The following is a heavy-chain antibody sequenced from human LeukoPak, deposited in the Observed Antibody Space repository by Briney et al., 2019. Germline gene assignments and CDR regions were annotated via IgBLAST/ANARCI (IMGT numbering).Heavy chain of an antibody. V-gene: IGHV3-53*04. CDR1: GFTVSSNY. CDR3: ARMYYDFWSGYQPVSFGMDV. J-gene: IGHJ6*02. Sequence: GGSLRLSCAASGFTVSSNYMSWVRQAPGKGLEWVSVIYSGGSTYYADSVKGRFTISRHNSKNTLYLQMNSLRAEDTAVYYCARMYYDFWSGYQPVSFGMDVWGQGTTVTVSS. CDR2: IYSGGST. D-gene: IGHD3-3*01.